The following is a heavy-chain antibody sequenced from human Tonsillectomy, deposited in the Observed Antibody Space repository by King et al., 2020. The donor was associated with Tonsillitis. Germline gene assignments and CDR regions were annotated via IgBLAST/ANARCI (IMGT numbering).Heavy chain of an antibody. J-gene: IGHJ4*02. CDR2: IYSGGSST. V-gene: IGHV3-23*03. Sequence: VQLVESGGGLVQPGGSLRLSCAASGFSISSYAMNWVRQAPGKGLEWVSVIYSGGSSTKYADSVKGRFTISRDDSKNTLHLQMNSLRAEDTAVYYCAKERGPTTGWDYWGQGTLVTVSS. CDR1: GFSISSYA. D-gene: IGHD4-17*01. CDR3: AKERGPTTGWDY.